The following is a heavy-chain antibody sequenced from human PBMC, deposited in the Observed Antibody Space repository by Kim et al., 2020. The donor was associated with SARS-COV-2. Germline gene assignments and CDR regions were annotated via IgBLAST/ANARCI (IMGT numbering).Heavy chain of an antibody. CDR3: ARESSSWYGFYYYYMDV. J-gene: IGHJ6*03. CDR2: IWYDGSNK. V-gene: IGHV3-33*01. Sequence: GSLRLSCAASGFTFSSYGMHWVRQAPGKGLEWVAIIWYDGSNKYYADSVKGRFTISRDNSKNTLYLQMNSLRAEDTAVYYCARESSSWYGFYYYYMDVW. CDR1: GFTFSSYG. D-gene: IGHD6-13*01.